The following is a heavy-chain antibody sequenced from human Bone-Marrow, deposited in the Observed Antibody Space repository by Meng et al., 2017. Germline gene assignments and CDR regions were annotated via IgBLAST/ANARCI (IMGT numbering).Heavy chain of an antibody. CDR1: GYTFTDYY. Sequence: ASVKVSCKASGYTFTDYYIHWVRQAPGQGLEWMGWVNPDTGGTNYAQKFQDRVSMTRDTSISTTYMDLSRLRSDDTALYFCARGYSASHYYFDLWGQGTLVTVSS. V-gene: IGHV1-2*02. CDR2: VNPDTGGT. J-gene: IGHJ4*02. D-gene: IGHD5-12*01. CDR3: ARGYSASHYYFDL.